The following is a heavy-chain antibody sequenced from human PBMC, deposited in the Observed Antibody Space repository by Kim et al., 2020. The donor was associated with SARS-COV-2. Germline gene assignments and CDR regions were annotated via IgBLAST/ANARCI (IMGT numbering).Heavy chain of an antibody. CDR1: GFTFDDYA. Sequence: GGSLRLSCAASGFTFDDYAMLWVRQAPGKGLEWVSGISWNSGSIGYADSVKGRFTISRDNAKNSLYLQMNSLRAEDTALYYCAKGGYYDSSGYFPSDYWG. J-gene: IGHJ4*01. D-gene: IGHD3-22*01. CDR3: AKGGYYDSSGYFPSDY. CDR2: ISWNSGSI. V-gene: IGHV3-9*01.